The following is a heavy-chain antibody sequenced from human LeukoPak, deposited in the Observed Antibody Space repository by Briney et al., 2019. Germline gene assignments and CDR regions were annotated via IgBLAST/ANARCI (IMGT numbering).Heavy chain of an antibody. J-gene: IGHJ5*02. V-gene: IGHV4-38-2*02. CDR3: ARDPRWLTPDCTSTSCYENYFDP. CDR2: IYHSGSA. CDR1: GYSISSGYQ. Sequence: PSETMSLTCAVSGYSISSGYQGAWIRQPPEKTLEWIGSIYHSGSAHYNPSLKSRVTISVDRSNNQFSLRLSSVTAADTAVYYCARDPRWLTPDCTSTSCYENYFDPWGQGTLVTVSS. D-gene: IGHD2-2*01.